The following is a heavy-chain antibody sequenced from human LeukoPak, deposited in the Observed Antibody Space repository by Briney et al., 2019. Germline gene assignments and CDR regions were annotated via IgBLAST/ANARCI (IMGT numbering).Heavy chain of an antibody. J-gene: IGHJ3*02. CDR3: ARFWSGYAFDM. V-gene: IGHV3-48*03. CDR2: ISGSGRSI. Sequence: GGSLRLSCAASGFTFSSYEMNWVRQAPGKGLEWVSYISGSGRSIYYADSVKGRFTISRDNAKNSLDLQMDSLRAEDTAVYYCARFWSGYAFDMWGRGTMVTVSS. CDR1: GFTFSSYE. D-gene: IGHD3-3*01.